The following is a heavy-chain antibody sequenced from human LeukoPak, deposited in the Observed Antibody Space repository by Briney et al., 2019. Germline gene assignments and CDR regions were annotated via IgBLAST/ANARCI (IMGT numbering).Heavy chain of an antibody. CDR3: AREGIKIFGGWASFDP. Sequence: ASVKVSCKASGYTFTDNYIHWVRQAPGQGLEWMGWINPLSGGPMYAQKFQGRVTKTRDTSLSTAYIELNGLKSGDTAIYYCAREGIKIFGGWASFDPWGQGSLVTVS. CDR1: GYTFTDNY. J-gene: IGHJ5*02. V-gene: IGHV1-2*02. CDR2: INPLSGGP. D-gene: IGHD3-3*01.